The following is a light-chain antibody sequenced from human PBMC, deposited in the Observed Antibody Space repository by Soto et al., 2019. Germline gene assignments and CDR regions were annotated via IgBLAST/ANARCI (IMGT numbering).Light chain of an antibody. J-gene: IGLJ1*01. V-gene: IGLV2-23*01. Sequence: QSVLTQPASVAGSPGQSITIPCTGTSSDVGSYNLVSWFQQHPGKVPKLIIYEGTKRPSGVSDRFSGSKSGNTASLTISGLQAEDEADYYRYSYAGDYVYVFGTGTKVTVL. CDR3: YSYAGDYVYV. CDR1: SSDVGSYNL. CDR2: EGT.